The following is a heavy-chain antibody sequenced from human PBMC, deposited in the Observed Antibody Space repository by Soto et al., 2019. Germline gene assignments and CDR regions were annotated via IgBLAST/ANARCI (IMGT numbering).Heavy chain of an antibody. J-gene: IGHJ3*02. CDR3: ARDHEYCSSTSCYAFDS. D-gene: IGHD2-2*01. V-gene: IGHV3-48*01. CDR2: ISSSSSTI. CDR1: GFTFSSYS. Sequence: GGSLRLSCAASGFTFSSYSMNWVRQAPGKGLEWVSYISSSSSTIYYADSVKGRFAISRDNAKNSLYLQMNSLRAEDTAVYYCARDHEYCSSTSCYAFDSWGQGTMVTVAS.